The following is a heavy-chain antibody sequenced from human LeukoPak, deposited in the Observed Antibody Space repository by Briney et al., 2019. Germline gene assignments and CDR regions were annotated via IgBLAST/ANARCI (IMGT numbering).Heavy chain of an antibody. D-gene: IGHD5-18*01. CDR3: ARGYSYGIYYFDY. V-gene: IGHV3-13*01. Sequence: GGSLRLSCAASGFSFRDYDMHWVRQRKGQGLEWVSGIHTGGDTYYADSVKGRFAISRENVKTSLYLQMDSLRAGDTAVYYCARGYSYGIYYFDYWGQGTLVTVSS. CDR2: IHTGGDT. J-gene: IGHJ4*02. CDR1: GFSFRDYD.